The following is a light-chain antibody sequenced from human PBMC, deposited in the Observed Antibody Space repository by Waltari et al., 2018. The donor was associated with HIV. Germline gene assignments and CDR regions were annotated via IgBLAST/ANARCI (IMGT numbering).Light chain of an antibody. V-gene: IGLV2-14*01. J-gene: IGLJ1*01. CDR3: ASFSSTSTYV. CDR1: SDDVGGYTY. Sequence: QSALTQPASVSASPGQSITISCTGSSDDVGGYTYVSWYQQFPGKAPKLLISEDTDRASGISLRFSGSKSANTACLTISGLRPEDEADYFCASFSSTSTYVFGTGTKVTVL. CDR2: EDT.